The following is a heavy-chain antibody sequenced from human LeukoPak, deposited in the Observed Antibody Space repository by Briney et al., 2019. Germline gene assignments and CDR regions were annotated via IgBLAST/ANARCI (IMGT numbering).Heavy chain of an antibody. Sequence: SETLSLTCAVYGGSFSGYYWSWIRQPPGKGLEWIGEINHSGSTNYNPSLKSRVAISVDTSKNQFSLKLSSVTAADTAVYYCARGDYYYGMDVWGQGTTVTVSS. V-gene: IGHV4-34*01. CDR3: ARGDYYYGMDV. CDR2: INHSGST. J-gene: IGHJ6*02. CDR1: GGSFSGYY.